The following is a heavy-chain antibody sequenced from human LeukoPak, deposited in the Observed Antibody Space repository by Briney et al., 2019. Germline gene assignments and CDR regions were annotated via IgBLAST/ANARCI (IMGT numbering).Heavy chain of an antibody. J-gene: IGHJ5*02. Sequence: PSETMSLTCTVSGGSISRHTFYWAWIRQPPGKGLEWIGSIFYSGSTYYNPSLESRVTISVDTSKNHFSLNLRSVTAADTAVYYFPRFGGDEQYFAPGGRGARLTVS. CDR3: PRFGGDEQYFAP. CDR1: GGSISRHTFY. CDR2: IFYSGST. V-gene: IGHV4-39*02. D-gene: IGHD2-21*02.